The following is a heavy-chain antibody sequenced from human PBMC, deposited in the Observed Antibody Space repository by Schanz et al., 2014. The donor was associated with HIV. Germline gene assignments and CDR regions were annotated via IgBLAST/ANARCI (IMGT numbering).Heavy chain of an antibody. D-gene: IGHD5-12*01. CDR1: GYTFTSYY. Sequence: QVQLVQSGAGVKKPGASVRVSCKASGYTFTSYYMHWVRQAPGQGLEWMGIINPSGGSTTYAQKLQGRVTMTTDTTASTAYMDLRSLRSDDTAVYDCARGAAEMATMTPWRYWGQGTLVTVSS. CDR3: ARGAAEMATMTPWRY. J-gene: IGHJ4*02. V-gene: IGHV1-46*01. CDR2: INPSGGST.